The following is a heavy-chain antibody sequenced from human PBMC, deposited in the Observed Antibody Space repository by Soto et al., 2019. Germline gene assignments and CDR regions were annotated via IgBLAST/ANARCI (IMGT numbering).Heavy chain of an antibody. V-gene: IGHV4-34*01. CDR1: GGSFGGYY. CDR3: ARGWGATWFDP. D-gene: IGHD3-16*01. Sequence: SETLSLTCAVYGGSFGGYYWSWILQPPGKGLEWIGEISHSGSTNYNPSLKSRVTISIHTSKTQFSLKLSSVSAADTAVYYCARGWGATWFDPWGQGTLVTVSS. CDR2: ISHSGST. J-gene: IGHJ5*02.